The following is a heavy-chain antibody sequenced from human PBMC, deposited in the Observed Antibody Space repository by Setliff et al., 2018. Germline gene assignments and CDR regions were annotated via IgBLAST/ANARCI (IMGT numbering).Heavy chain of an antibody. CDR2: INPNSGGT. CDR1: GYTFTGYY. Sequence: ASVKVSCKASGYTFTGYYMHRVRQAPGQGLEWMGWINPNSGGTNYAQKFQGWVTMTRDTSISTAYMELSRLRSDDTAVYYCVRAGLTAISNGLDYWGQGTPVTVSS. J-gene: IGHJ4*02. V-gene: IGHV1-2*04. CDR3: VRAGLTAISNGLDY. D-gene: IGHD2-21*02.